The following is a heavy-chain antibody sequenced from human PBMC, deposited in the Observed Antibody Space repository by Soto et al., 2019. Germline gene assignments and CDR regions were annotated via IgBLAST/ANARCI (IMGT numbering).Heavy chain of an antibody. Sequence: ASVKVSCKVSGYTLTELSMHWVRQAPGKGLEWMGGFDPEDGETIYAQKFQGRVTMTEDTSTDTAYMELSSLRSEETAVYYCATDSGTYYDFWSGYPRAFDIWGQGTMVTVSS. CDR1: GYTLTELS. J-gene: IGHJ3*02. CDR3: ATDSGTYYDFWSGYPRAFDI. D-gene: IGHD3-3*01. V-gene: IGHV1-24*01. CDR2: FDPEDGET.